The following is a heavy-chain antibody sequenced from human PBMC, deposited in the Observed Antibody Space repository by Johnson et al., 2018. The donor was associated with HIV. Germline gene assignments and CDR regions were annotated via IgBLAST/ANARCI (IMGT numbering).Heavy chain of an antibody. J-gene: IGHJ3*02. CDR3: AKDRFTVTDAFDI. Sequence: VQLVESGGGLTQPGGSLRLSCASSAFAVGSNYMSWVRQAPGKGLEWVSVIYSGSNTYYADSVKGRFTISRDNSKNTLYLQMNSLRADDTAVYYCAKDRFTVTDAFDIWGQGTMVTVSS. V-gene: IGHV3-66*03. CDR1: AFAVGSNY. D-gene: IGHD4-17*01. CDR2: IYSGSNT.